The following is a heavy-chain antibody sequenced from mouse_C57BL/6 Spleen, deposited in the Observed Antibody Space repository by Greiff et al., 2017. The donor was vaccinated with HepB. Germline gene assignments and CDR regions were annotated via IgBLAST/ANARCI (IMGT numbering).Heavy chain of an antibody. Sequence: EVKLQQSGPELVKPGASVKISCKASGYTFTDYYMNWVKQSHGKSLEWIGDINPNNGGTSYNQKFKGKATLTVDKSSSTAYMELRSLTSEDSAVYYCARGTMVTTGANAMDYWGQGTSVTVSS. J-gene: IGHJ4*01. D-gene: IGHD2-2*01. CDR1: GYTFTDYY. CDR3: ARGTMVTTGANAMDY. V-gene: IGHV1-26*01. CDR2: INPNNGGT.